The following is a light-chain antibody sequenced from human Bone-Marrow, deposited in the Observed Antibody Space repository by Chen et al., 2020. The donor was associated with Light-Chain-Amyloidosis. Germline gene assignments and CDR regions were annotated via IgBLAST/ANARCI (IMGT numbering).Light chain of an antibody. CDR1: QDIRNY. CDR2: DAS. CDR3: QHYYGLPYT. Sequence: DIQMTQSPSSLSVSIGDRVTITCQASQDIRNYLNWYQQKPGKPPKRLIYDASNLQRGVPSRFSGSVSGTDFTVTINNLQPDDFATYFCQHYYGLPYTCGQGTKLEIK. V-gene: IGKV1-33*01. J-gene: IGKJ2*01.